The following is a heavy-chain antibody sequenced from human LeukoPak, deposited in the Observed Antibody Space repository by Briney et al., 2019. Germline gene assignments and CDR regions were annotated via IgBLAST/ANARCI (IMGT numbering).Heavy chain of an antibody. D-gene: IGHD5-12*01. CDR2: ITSTSTYI. Sequence: PGGSLRLSCAASGFTFSRYPLNWVRQAPGKGLEGVASITSTSTYIYYADSVQGRFAVSRDNAKNPLYLQMNSLSAEDTAVFYCVRRGPNNSGLDYWGQGTLVTVSS. J-gene: IGHJ4*02. CDR3: VRRGPNNSGLDY. CDR1: GFTFSRYP. V-gene: IGHV3-21*01.